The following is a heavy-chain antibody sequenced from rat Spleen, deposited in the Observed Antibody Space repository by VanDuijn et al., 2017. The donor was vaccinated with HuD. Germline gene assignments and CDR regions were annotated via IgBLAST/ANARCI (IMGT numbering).Heavy chain of an antibody. CDR1: GFSLSSYG. CDR3: ARRGLLTTEAIVPFAY. D-gene: IGHD1-11*01. J-gene: IGHJ3*01. V-gene: IGHV5-46*01. Sequence: VQLRESGPGLVQPSETLSLTCTVSGFSLSSYGVIWVRQPPGKGLEWVATISTSGSRTYYPDSVKGRFTISRDNAKSSLYLQMNSLKSEDTATYYCARRGLLTTEAIVPFAYWGQGTLVTVSS. CDR2: ISTSGSRT.